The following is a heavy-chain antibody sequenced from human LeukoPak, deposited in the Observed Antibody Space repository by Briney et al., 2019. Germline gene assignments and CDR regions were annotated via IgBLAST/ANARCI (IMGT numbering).Heavy chain of an antibody. J-gene: IGHJ5*02. D-gene: IGHD5-12*01. CDR3: VRIGYDYDWFDP. V-gene: IGHV1-69*08. Sequence: SVKVSCKASGGSFSDYSISWVRQAPGQGLEWMGRIIAILDTAHYAQKSQGRFTITADKSTTTVYMELSSLRSDDTAVYYCVRIGYDYDWFDPWGQGTLVTVSS. CDR2: IIAILDTA. CDR1: GGSFSDYS.